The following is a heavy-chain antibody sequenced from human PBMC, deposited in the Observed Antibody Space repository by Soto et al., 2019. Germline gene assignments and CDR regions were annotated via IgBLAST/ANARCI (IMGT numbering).Heavy chain of an antibody. CDR1: GFTLSRRT. Sequence: GGSLRLSCAASGFTLSRRTMNWVRQAPGKGLEWVSFIGSRTSDTYYADSVKGRFTISRDNAKNSLYLDLTRLRAEDTAVYFCVRDYYDTSGYPNTFDMWGQGTMVTVSS. J-gene: IGHJ3*02. D-gene: IGHD3-22*01. CDR2: IGSRTSDT. CDR3: VRDYYDTSGYPNTFDM. V-gene: IGHV3-21*01.